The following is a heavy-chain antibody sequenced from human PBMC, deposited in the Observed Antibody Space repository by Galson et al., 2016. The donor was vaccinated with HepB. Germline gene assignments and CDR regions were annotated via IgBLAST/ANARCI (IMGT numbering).Heavy chain of an antibody. J-gene: IGHJ6*04. CDR3: VQGSTAPAV. Sequence: SLRLSCATSGFPFGTYAMSWVRQAPGKGLEWVSSLGGTGRTPFYADSVKGRFAISRDNSKNTLSLQMNSLTADDTAIYYCVQGSTAPAVWGKGTTVTVSS. D-gene: IGHD1-26*01. V-gene: IGHV3-23*01. CDR2: LGGTGRTP. CDR1: GFPFGTYA.